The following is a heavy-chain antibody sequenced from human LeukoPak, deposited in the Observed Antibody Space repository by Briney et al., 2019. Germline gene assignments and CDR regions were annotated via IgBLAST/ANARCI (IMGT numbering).Heavy chain of an antibody. J-gene: IGHJ6*03. CDR3: ARDSPYYYGSGSATYYMDV. V-gene: IGHV4-59*01. CDR2: IYYSGST. Sequence: SETLSLTCTVSGGSISSYYWSWIRQPPGKGLEWIGYIYYSGSTNYNPSLKSRVTISVDTSKNQFSLKLSSVTAADTAVYYCARDSPYYYGSGSATYYMDVCGKGTTVTISS. CDR1: GGSISSYY. D-gene: IGHD3-10*01.